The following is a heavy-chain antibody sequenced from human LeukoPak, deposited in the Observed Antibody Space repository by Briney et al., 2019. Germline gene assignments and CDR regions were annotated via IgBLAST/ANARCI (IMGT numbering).Heavy chain of an antibody. CDR2: VKPDSGDT. V-gene: IGHV1-2*02. CDR1: GYTFTDYY. D-gene: IGHD3-10*01. J-gene: IGHJ4*02. CDR3: AKHLWFGDTGYFDS. Sequence: ASVKVSCKASGYTFTDYYIQWLRQAPGQGPEWMGWVKPDSGDTYYAQKLQGRFTMTRDTSISTAFMELSMLTSAATAVYYCAKHLWFGDTGYFDSWGQGTLVVVSS.